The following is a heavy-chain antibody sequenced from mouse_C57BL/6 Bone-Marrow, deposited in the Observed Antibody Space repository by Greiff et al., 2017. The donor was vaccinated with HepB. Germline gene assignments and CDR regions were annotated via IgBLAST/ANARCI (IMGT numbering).Heavy chain of an antibody. Sequence: QVQLKQSGAELMKPGASVKLSCKATGYTFTGYWIEWVKQRPGHGLEWIGEILPGSGSTNYNEKFKGKATFTADTSSNTAYMQISSLTTEDSAIASYGSGHWYFDVWGTGTTVTVSS. CDR2: ILPGSGST. CDR3: GSGHWYFDV. J-gene: IGHJ1*03. V-gene: IGHV1-9*01. D-gene: IGHD1-1*01. CDR1: GYTFTGYW.